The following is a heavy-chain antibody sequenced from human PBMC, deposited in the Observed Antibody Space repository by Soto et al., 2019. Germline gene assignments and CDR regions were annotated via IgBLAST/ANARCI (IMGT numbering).Heavy chain of an antibody. Sequence: PSETMCHRRSVSKGSSAGLYCSCILKHKGKGLEWIGYIYYSGSANYNPSLKSRVTISVDTSKNQFSLKLSSVTAADTAVYYCARAVGWLRLDYWGKGTLVTVSS. CDR2: IYYSGSA. D-gene: IGHD5-12*01. J-gene: IGHJ4*02. CDR3: ARAVGWLRLDY. V-gene: IGHV4-59*11. CDR1: KGSSAGLY.